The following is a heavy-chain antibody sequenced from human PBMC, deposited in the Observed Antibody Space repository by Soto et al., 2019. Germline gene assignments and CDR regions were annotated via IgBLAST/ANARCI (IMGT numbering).Heavy chain of an antibody. D-gene: IGHD6-13*01. V-gene: IGHV4-34*01. CDR3: ARGRYSSSWYGMDV. CDR2: INHSGST. J-gene: IGHJ6*02. Sequence: SETLSLTCAVYGGSFSCYYWSWIRQPPGKGLEWIGEINHSGSTNYNPSLKSRVTISVDTSKNQFSLKLSSVTAADTAVYYCARGRYSSSWYGMDVWGQGTTVTVSS. CDR1: GGSFSCYY.